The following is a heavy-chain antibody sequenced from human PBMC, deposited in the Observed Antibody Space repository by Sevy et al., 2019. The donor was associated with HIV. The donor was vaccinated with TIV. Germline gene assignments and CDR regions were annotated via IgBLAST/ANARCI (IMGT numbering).Heavy chain of an antibody. J-gene: IGHJ6*02. CDR2: ISMSGRII. D-gene: IGHD6-13*01. V-gene: IGHV3-48*03. CDR1: GFTFSRNG. CDR3: ARDGIAEGGTHMDV. Sequence: GGSLRLSCAASGFTFSRNGMHWVRQAPGKGLEWLSYISMSGRIIYYADSVRGRFTISRDNAKNSLSLQMNSLRAEDTAVYYCARDGIAEGGTHMDVWGQGTTVTVSS.